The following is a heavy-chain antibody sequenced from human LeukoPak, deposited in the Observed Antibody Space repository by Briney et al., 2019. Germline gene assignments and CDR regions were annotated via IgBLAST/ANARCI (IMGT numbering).Heavy chain of an antibody. V-gene: IGHV3-30*02. CDR3: AKAPHLTTVTSYYFDY. Sequence: GGSLRLSCAASGFTFSSYGMHWVRQAPGKGLEWVAFIRYDGSNKYYADSVKGRFTISRDNSMNTLYLQMNSLRAEDTAVYYCAKAPHLTTVTSYYFDYWGQGTLVTVSS. CDR1: GFTFSSYG. D-gene: IGHD4-17*01. J-gene: IGHJ4*02. CDR2: IRYDGSNK.